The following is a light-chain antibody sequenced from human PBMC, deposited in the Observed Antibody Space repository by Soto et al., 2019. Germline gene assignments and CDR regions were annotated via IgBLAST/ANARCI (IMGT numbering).Light chain of an antibody. V-gene: IGKV1-12*01. J-gene: IGKJ5*01. Sequence: DIQMTQSPSSVSASVGDRVTITCRASQGIGSWLAWYQQKPGQAPKLLIYTASTLQSGVPSRFSGSGSGTEFTLTISSLQPEDFATYYCQHANSFPLTFGQGTRLEIK. CDR1: QGIGSW. CDR2: TAS. CDR3: QHANSFPLT.